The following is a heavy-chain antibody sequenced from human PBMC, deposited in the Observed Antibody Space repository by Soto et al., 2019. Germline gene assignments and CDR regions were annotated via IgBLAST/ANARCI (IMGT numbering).Heavy chain of an antibody. CDR1: GGSISLYY. V-gene: IGHV4-59*08. J-gene: IGHJ4*02. CDR2: MYYGRRT. D-gene: IGHD5-18*01. CDR3: ARRYGSCFDY. Sequence: SETLSLTCTVSGGSISLYYWNWIRQPPGKGLEWISYMYYGRRTNYKSSLKSRVTISGDTSKKQFSLKLSSVTAADTAVYCARRYGSCFDYWGQGTLVTVSS.